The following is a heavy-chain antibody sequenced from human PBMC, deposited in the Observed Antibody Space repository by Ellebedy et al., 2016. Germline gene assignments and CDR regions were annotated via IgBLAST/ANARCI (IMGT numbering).Heavy chain of an antibody. D-gene: IGHD3-10*01. Sequence: GESLKISCRGSGSSFANYWIDWVRQTPGKGLEWMGTIYPDDSHIKYSPSFQGQVTISADKSISTAFLQWSNLKASDTAMYFCARRPGASDIWGQGTLVTVSA. J-gene: IGHJ3*02. CDR3: ARRPGASDI. CDR1: GSSFANYW. V-gene: IGHV5-51*01. CDR2: IYPDDSHI.